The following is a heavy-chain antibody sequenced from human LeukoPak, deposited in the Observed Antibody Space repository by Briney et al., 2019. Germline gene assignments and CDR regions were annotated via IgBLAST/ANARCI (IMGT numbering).Heavy chain of an antibody. CDR1: GFTFSSYA. Sequence: GGSLRLSCAASGFTFSSYAMSWVRQAPGKGLEWVSGLSASGGLTYYADSVKGRFTISRDNSKNTLYLQMNSLRADDTAVYYCAKGGSSYSEMDYWGQGTLVTVSS. CDR2: LSASGGLT. J-gene: IGHJ4*02. CDR3: AKGGSSYSEMDY. D-gene: IGHD3-22*01. V-gene: IGHV3-23*01.